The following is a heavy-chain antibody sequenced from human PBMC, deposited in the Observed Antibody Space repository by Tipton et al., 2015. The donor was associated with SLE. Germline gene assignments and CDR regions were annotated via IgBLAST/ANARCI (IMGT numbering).Heavy chain of an antibody. CDR3: ARGGSSGLGRADY. J-gene: IGHJ4*02. Sequence: TLSLTCAVSGYSISSGYYWGWIRQPPGKGLEWIGSIFHSGSTYYNPSLKSRVTISVDTSKNQFSLKLSSVTAADTVVYYCARGGSSGLGRADYWGQGTLVTVSS. D-gene: IGHD6-19*01. CDR1: GYSISSGYY. CDR2: IFHSGST. V-gene: IGHV4-38-2*01.